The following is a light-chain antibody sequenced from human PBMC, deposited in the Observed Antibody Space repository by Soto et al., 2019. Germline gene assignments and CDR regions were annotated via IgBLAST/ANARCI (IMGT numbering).Light chain of an antibody. J-gene: IGLJ3*02. CDR2: EVT. CDR3: SSYSGSNNWV. V-gene: IGLV2-8*01. Sequence: QSVLTQPPSASGSPGQSVTISCTGTNSDVGGYSYVSWYQQHPGKAPKLMISEVTKRPSGVPDRFSGSKSCNTASLTVSGLQAEDEADYYCSSYSGSNNWVFGGGTKLTVL. CDR1: NSDVGGYSY.